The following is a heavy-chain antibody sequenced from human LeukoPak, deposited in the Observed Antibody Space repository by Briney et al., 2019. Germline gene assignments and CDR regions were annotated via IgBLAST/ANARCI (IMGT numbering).Heavy chain of an antibody. J-gene: IGHJ6*03. Sequence: SETLSLTCTVSGGSISSGSYWGWIRQPPGKGLEWIGSFYHTGSAYYTPSLKSRVTISVDTSKNQFSLKLSSVTAADTAVYYCARGTLPYSSSPYYYYMDVWGRGTTVTVSS. D-gene: IGHD6-6*01. CDR1: GGSISSGSY. CDR3: ARGTLPYSSSPYYYYMDV. CDR2: FYHTGSA. V-gene: IGHV4-38-2*02.